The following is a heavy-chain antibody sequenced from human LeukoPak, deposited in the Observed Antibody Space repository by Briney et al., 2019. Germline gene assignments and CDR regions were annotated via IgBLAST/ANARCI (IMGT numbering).Heavy chain of an antibody. CDR1: GGSISSYY. Sequence: SETLSLTCTVSGGSISSYYWSWIRQPPGKGLEWIGYIYYSGSTNYNPSLKSRVTISVDTSKNQFSLKLSSVTAADTAVYYCASELRRFGEAHYFDYWGQGTLVTVSS. J-gene: IGHJ4*02. CDR3: ASELRRFGEAHYFDY. CDR2: IYYSGST. D-gene: IGHD3-10*01. V-gene: IGHV4-59*01.